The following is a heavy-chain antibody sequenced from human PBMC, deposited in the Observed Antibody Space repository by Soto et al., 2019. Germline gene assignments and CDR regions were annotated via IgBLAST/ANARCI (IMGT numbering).Heavy chain of an antibody. CDR1: GGSISSGGYY. J-gene: IGHJ6*02. V-gene: IGHV4-31*03. CDR2: IYYSGST. Sequence: TSETLSLTCTVSGGSISSGGYYWSWIRQHPGKGLEWIGYIYYSGSTYYNPSLKSRVTISVDTSKNQFSLKLSSVTAADTAVYYCVSLWSGYLYGMDVWGQGTTVTVS. CDR3: VSLWSGYLYGMDV. D-gene: IGHD3-3*01.